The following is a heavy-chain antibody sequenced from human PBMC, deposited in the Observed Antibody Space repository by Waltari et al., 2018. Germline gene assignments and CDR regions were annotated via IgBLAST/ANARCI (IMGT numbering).Heavy chain of an antibody. D-gene: IGHD3-3*01. J-gene: IGHJ5*02. Sequence: EVQLVESGGGLVQPGGSLRLSFAASGFTFTRYGMSWVRHAPGKGLEWVSAISGSGGSTYYADSLKGRFTISRDNSKNTLYLQMNSLRAEDTAVYYCAKDIESGYYRGWFDPWGQGTLVTVSS. CDR3: AKDIESGYYRGWFDP. V-gene: IGHV3-23*04. CDR2: ISGSGGST. CDR1: GFTFTRYG.